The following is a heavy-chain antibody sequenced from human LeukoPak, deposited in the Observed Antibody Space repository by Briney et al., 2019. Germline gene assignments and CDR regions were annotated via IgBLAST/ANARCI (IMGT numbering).Heavy chain of an antibody. CDR2: ISSSSSYI. V-gene: IGHV3-21*01. D-gene: IGHD3-10*01. J-gene: IGHJ4*02. CDR1: GFTFSGYS. Sequence: GGSLRLSFAASGFTFSGYSMNWVRQAPGKGLKWVSSISSSSSYIYYADSVKGRFTISRDNAKNSLYLQMNSLRAEDTAVYYCASGGPGFGELLDYWGQGTLVTVSS. CDR3: ASGGPGFGELLDY.